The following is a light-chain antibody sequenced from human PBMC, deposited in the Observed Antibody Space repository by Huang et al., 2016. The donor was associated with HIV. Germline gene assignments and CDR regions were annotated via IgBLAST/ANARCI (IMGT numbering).Light chain of an antibody. CDR2: GGS. Sequence: DIQMTQSPLSLSASPGVGVTLSCRANQDIGNFLAWYQHKPGRVPRLLIYGGSTFQSGVPSRFSGRGSGTDFTLTITSFQPDDVATYYCQRYDSAPRAFGQGTKVEI. V-gene: IGKV1-27*01. J-gene: IGKJ1*01. CDR1: QDIGNF. CDR3: QRYDSAPRA.